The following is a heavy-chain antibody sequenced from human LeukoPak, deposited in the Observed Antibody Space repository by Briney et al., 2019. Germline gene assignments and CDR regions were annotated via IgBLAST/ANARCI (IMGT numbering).Heavy chain of an antibody. CDR1: KFTFSSYT. D-gene: IGHD2-2*01. Sequence: NPGGSLRLSCAASKFTFSSYTMNWVRQAPGKGLEWVSSISSSSSYIYYADSVKGRFTISRDNAKNSLYLQMNSLRAEDTAVYYCARKSRGMFQLTHGMDVWGQGTTVTVSS. V-gene: IGHV3-21*01. J-gene: IGHJ6*02. CDR3: ARKSRGMFQLTHGMDV. CDR2: ISSSSSYI.